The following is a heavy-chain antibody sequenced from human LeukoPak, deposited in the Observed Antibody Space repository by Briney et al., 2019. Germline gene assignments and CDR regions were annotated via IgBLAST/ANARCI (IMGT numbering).Heavy chain of an antibody. CDR2: IKQDGSEK. J-gene: IGHJ4*02. Sequence: GGSLRLSCAASGFTFSDYWMSWVRQAPGKGLEWVANIKQDGSEKNYVDSVKGRFILSRDNAKNSLYLQMNSLRAEDTAVYYCARDSPFGFYWGQGTLVTVSS. D-gene: IGHD3-10*01. V-gene: IGHV3-7*01. CDR3: ARDSPFGFY. CDR1: GFTFSDYW.